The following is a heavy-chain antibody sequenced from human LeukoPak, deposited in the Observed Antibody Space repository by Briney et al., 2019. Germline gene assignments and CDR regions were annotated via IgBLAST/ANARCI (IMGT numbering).Heavy chain of an antibody. CDR2: IYSSSTK. Sequence: SDTLSLTCTVSGGSIRSQYWSWMRQPPGQGLEWIGFIYSSSTKNYNPSLKSRVTISGDTSTNQFSLKVSSVTAADTAVYYCARIYYGSPDYFFYYMDVWGKGTTVTVSS. D-gene: IGHD3-10*01. J-gene: IGHJ6*03. V-gene: IGHV4-59*07. CDR1: GGSIRSQY. CDR3: ARIYYGSPDYFFYYMDV.